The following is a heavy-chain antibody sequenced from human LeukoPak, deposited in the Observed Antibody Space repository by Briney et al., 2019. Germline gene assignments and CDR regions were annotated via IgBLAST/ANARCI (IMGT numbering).Heavy chain of an antibody. CDR2: ISTSGSTI. CDR3: ARDGRHNYGWFDP. J-gene: IGHJ5*02. CDR1: GFIFRDYS. D-gene: IGHD4-11*01. Sequence: GGSLRLSCAASGFIFRDYSLNWVRQAPGKGLEWVSYISTSGSTIYYADSVKGRFTISRDNAKNSLYLQMNSLRAEDTAVYYCARDGRHNYGWFDPWGQGTLVTVSS. V-gene: IGHV3-48*04.